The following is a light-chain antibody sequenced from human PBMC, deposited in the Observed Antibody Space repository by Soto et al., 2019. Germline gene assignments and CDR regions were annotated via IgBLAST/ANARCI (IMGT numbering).Light chain of an antibody. CDR3: SSYAGSNTYV. V-gene: IGLV2-8*01. CDR2: EVS. Sequence: ALTQPASGTGFPGQSVTISCNRTSSDVGGYNYVSWYQQHPGKAPKLMIYEVSKRPSGVPDRFSGSKSGNTASLTVSGLQTEDEADYYCSSYAGSNTYVFGTGTQLTVL. J-gene: IGLJ1*01. CDR1: SSDVGGYNY.